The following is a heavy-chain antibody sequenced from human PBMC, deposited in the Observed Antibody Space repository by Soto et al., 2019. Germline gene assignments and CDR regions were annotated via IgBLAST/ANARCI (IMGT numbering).Heavy chain of an antibody. V-gene: IGHV5-51*01. CDR1: GYRFSSYW. CDR3: ATHDSSGYPDY. Sequence: GESLKISCKGSGYRFSSYWIGWVRQMPGKGLEWMGIIYPGDSDSRYSPSFQGQVTISADKSIGTAYLQWSSLKASDTAMYYCATHDSSGYPDYWGQGTLVTVSS. CDR2: IYPGDSDS. D-gene: IGHD3-22*01. J-gene: IGHJ4*02.